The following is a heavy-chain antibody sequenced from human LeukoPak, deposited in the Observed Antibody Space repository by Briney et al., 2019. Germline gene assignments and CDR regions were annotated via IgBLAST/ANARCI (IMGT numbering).Heavy chain of an antibody. D-gene: IGHD1-26*01. Sequence: SETLSLTCTVSGGSISSGSYYWSWIRQPDGKGLEWIGRIYTSGSTNYNPSLKSRVTISVDTSKNQFSLKLSSVTAADTAVYYCASYSGSYYSAFDIWGQGTMVTVSS. V-gene: IGHV4-61*02. CDR1: GGSISSGSYY. J-gene: IGHJ3*02. CDR2: IYTSGST. CDR3: ASYSGSYYSAFDI.